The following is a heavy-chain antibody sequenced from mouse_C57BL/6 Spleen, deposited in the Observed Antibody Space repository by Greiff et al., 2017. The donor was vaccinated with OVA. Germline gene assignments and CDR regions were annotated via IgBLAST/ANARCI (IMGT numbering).Heavy chain of an antibody. D-gene: IGHD1-1*01. CDR2: IYPGDGDT. Sequence: QVQLQQSGAELVKPGASVKISCKASGYAFSSYWMNWVKQRPGKGLEWIGQIYPGDGDTNYNGKFKGKATLTADKSSSTAYMQLSIQTSEDSAVYFCARGGYYGSSYFDYWGQGTTLTVSS. V-gene: IGHV1-80*01. CDR3: ARGGYYGSSYFDY. CDR1: GYAFSSYW. J-gene: IGHJ2*01.